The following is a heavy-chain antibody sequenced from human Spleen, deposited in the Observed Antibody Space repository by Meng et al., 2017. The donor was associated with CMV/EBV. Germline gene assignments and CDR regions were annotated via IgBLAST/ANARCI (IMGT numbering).Heavy chain of an antibody. CDR2: ISGSGGST. CDR1: GFTFSSYA. CDR3: AKEGAGYNGDIDY. J-gene: IGHJ4*02. V-gene: IGHV3-23*01. Sequence: GGSLRLSCAAYGFTFSSYAMSWVRQAPGKGLEWVSAISGSGGSTYYADSVKGRFTISRDNNKNSLYLQMNSLRTEDTALYYCAKEGAGYNGDIDYWGQGTLVTVSS. D-gene: IGHD5-24*01.